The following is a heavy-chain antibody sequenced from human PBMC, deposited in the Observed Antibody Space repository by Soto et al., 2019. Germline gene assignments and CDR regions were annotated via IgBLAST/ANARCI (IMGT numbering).Heavy chain of an antibody. CDR3: ASVLFLTGYPRRGIYTFRMD. CDR2: MNPNSGNT. Sequence: ASEKVSCKASGSTFPRPDINWVRQAPGQGLEWMGWMNPNSGNTGYAQKFQGRVTMTRNTSISTAYMELSSLRSEDTAVYYCASVLFLTGYPRRGIYTFRMD. D-gene: IGHD3-9*01. CDR1: GSTFPRPD. J-gene: IGHJ6*01. V-gene: IGHV1-8*01.